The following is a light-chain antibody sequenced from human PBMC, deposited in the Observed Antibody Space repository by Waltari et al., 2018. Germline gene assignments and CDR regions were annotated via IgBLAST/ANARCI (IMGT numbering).Light chain of an antibody. CDR2: GAS. CDR1: QSVDSNY. Sequence: EIVLTQSPGTLSLSPGERATLSCRASQSVDSNYLVWYQQKPGQAPRRLIYGASSRATGIPDRFTGSGSGTDFTLTISRLEPEDFAVYYCRQYGISSTSSSFGQGTRLEIK. J-gene: IGKJ5*01. CDR3: RQYGISSTSSS. V-gene: IGKV3-20*01.